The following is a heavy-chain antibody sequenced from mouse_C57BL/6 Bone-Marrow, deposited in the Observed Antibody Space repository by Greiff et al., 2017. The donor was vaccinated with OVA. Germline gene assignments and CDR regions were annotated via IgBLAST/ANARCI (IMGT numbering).Heavy chain of an antibody. J-gene: IGHJ4*01. D-gene: IGHD1-1*01. CDR1: GYTFTDYY. CDR2: INPNNGGT. Sequence: EVQLQQSGPELVKPGASVKISCKASGYTFTDYYMNWVKQSHGKSLEWIGDINPNNGGTSYNQKFKGKDTLTVDKSSSTAYMELRSLTSEDSAVYYCARPRDYGSSLYYAMDYWGQGTSVTVSS. CDR3: ARPRDYGSSLYYAMDY. V-gene: IGHV1-26*01.